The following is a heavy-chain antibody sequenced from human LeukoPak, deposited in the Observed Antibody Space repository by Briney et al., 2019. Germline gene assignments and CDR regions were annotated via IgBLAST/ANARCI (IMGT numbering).Heavy chain of an antibody. CDR2: IYYSGST. J-gene: IGHJ5*02. CDR1: GGSISSSSYY. D-gene: IGHD3-10*01. V-gene: IGHV4-39*07. CDR3: ARESNYYGSGEFDP. Sequence: PSETLSLTCTVSGGSISSSSYYWGWIRQPPGKGLEWIGSIYYSGSTYYNPSLKSRVTISVDTSKNQFSLKLSSVTAADTAVYYCARESNYYGSGEFDPWGQGTLVTVSS.